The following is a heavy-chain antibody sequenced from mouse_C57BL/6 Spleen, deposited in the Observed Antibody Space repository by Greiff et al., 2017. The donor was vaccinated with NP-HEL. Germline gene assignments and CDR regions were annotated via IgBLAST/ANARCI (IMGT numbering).Heavy chain of an antibody. CDR2: LNPYNGGT. CDR3: ARDYYYGSSYWYFDV. D-gene: IGHD1-1*01. Sequence: EVQLQQSGPVLVKPGASVKMSCKASGYTFTDYYMNWVKQSHGKSLEWIGVLNPYNGGTSYNQKFKGKATLTVDKSSSTAYMELNSLTSEDSAVYYCARDYYYGSSYWYFDVWGTGTTVTVSS. V-gene: IGHV1-19*01. J-gene: IGHJ1*03. CDR1: GYTFTDYY.